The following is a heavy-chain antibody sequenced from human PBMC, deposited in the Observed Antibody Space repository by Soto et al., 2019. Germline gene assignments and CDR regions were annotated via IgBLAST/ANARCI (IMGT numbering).Heavy chain of an antibody. J-gene: IGHJ3*01. Sequence: PGGSLRLSCAASGFTFSSYGIHWVRQAPGKGLEWVGIIWYDGSNKYYADSVKGRFTISRDSSKNTVYLQMDSLRVEDTAVYYCAREEGYCGGGSCFRSAFELWGQGTVVTVSS. CDR1: GFTFSSYG. D-gene: IGHD2-15*01. CDR2: IWYDGSNK. V-gene: IGHV3-33*01. CDR3: AREEGYCGGGSCFRSAFEL.